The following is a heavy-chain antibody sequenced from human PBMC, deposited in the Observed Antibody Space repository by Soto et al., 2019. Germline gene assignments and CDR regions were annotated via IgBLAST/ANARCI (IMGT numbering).Heavy chain of an antibody. CDR2: ISYDGSNK. V-gene: IGHV3-30*18. J-gene: IGHJ6*02. CDR3: AKVRPSLGGTGRGAMDV. CDR1: GFTFSSYG. D-gene: IGHD3-16*01. Sequence: GGSLRLSCAASGFTFSSYGMHWVRQAPGKGLEWVAVISYDGSNKYYADSVKGRFTVSRDNSKDTLYLQMNGLRVDDTAVYYCAKVRPSLGGTGRGAMDVWGQGTTVTVSS.